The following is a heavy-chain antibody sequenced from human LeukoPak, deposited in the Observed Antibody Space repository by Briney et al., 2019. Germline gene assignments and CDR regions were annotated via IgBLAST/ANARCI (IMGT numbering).Heavy chain of an antibody. D-gene: IGHD6-19*01. CDR2: ISWNSGGI. CDR1: GFTFDDYA. CDR3: AKDAEAVAGYYFDY. J-gene: IGHJ4*02. V-gene: IGHV3-9*01. Sequence: GGSLRLSCAASGFTFDDYAMHWVRQAPGKGLEWVSGISWNSGGIGYADSVKGRFTISRDNAKNSLYLQMNSLRAEDTALYYCAKDAEAVAGYYFDYWGQGTLVTVSS.